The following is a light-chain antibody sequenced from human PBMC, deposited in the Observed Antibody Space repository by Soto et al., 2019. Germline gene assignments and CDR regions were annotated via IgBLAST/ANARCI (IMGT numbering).Light chain of an antibody. J-gene: IGLJ1*01. Sequence: QSVLTQPPSASGTPGQRVTISCSGSSSNIGSNTVNWYQHLPGTAPKLLMYNNNQRPSGVPDRFSGSKSGTSASLAISGLQSEDEAEYYCAAWDDSLNGFYVFGTGTQLTVL. CDR1: SSNIGSNT. CDR2: NNN. CDR3: AAWDDSLNGFYV. V-gene: IGLV1-44*01.